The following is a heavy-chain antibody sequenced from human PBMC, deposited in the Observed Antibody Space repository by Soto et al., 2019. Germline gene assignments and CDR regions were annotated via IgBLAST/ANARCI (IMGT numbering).Heavy chain of an antibody. CDR3: ARKYCSSTSCYEEYDAFDI. V-gene: IGHV3-21*01. D-gene: IGHD2-2*01. CDR2: ISSSSSYI. CDR1: GFTFSSYS. Sequence: GGSLRLSCAASGFTFSSYSMNWVRQAPGKGLEWVSSISSSSSYIYYADSVKGRFTISRDNAKNSLYLQMNSLRAEDTAVYYCARKYCSSTSCYEEYDAFDIWGQGTMVTVSS. J-gene: IGHJ3*02.